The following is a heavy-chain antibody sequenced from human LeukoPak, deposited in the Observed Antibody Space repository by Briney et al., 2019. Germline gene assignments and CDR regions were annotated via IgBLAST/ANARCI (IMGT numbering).Heavy chain of an antibody. CDR1: GGSISSYY. Sequence: PSETLSLTCTVSGGSISSYYWSWIRQPPGKGLEWVGYIYYSGSTNYNPSLKSRVTISVDTSKDQFSLKLSSVTAADTAVYYGARGQAFEVVTYFDYWGQGALVTVSS. V-gene: IGHV4-59*01. D-gene: IGHD3-3*01. CDR2: IYYSGST. J-gene: IGHJ4*02. CDR3: ARGQAFEVVTYFDY.